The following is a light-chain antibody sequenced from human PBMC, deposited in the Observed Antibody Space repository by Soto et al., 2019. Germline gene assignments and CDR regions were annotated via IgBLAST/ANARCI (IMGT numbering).Light chain of an antibody. J-gene: IGKJ4*01. CDR2: FAS. Sequence: EIVMTQSPATLSVSPGEKATLSCRASQTVSNNLAWYQQKPGQAPRLLIYFASTRATGIPARFSGSGSGTAFTLTISSLQSEDLAVYYCQQYNQWPLTFGGGTKAETK. CDR1: QTVSNN. CDR3: QQYNQWPLT. V-gene: IGKV3-15*01.